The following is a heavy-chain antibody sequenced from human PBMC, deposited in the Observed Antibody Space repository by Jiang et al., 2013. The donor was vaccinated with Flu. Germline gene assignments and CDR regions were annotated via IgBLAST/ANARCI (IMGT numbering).Heavy chain of an antibody. J-gene: IGHJ4*02. Sequence: GAEVKKPGASVKVSCKVSGYTLTELSMHWVRQAPGKGLEWMGGFDPEDGETIYAQKFQGRVTMTEDTSTDTAYMELSSLRSEDTAVYYCATRPILRFLEWLGTFYFDYWGQGTLVTVSS. D-gene: IGHD3-3*01. V-gene: IGHV1-24*01. CDR3: ATRPILRFLEWLGTFYFDY. CDR1: GYTLTELS. CDR2: FDPEDGET.